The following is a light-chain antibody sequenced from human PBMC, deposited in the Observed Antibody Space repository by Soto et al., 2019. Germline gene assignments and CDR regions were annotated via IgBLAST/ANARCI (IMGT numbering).Light chain of an antibody. CDR3: TSYRTTTTLRYL. V-gene: IGLV2-14*01. Sequence: QSALTHPASVSGSPGQSITISGTGTSSDIGGYNFVSWYTHHPGRAPKLMIYEVSNRPSGVSNRFSGSKSDDTASLTISGLQAEDEADYYCTSYRTTTTLRYLFGTGNKLTVL. CDR1: SSDIGGYNF. J-gene: IGLJ1*01. CDR2: EVS.